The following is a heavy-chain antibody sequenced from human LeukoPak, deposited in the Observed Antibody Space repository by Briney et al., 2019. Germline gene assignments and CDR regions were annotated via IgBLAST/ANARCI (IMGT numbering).Heavy chain of an antibody. CDR2: IYSGGST. CDR3: ARVVPDF. V-gene: IGHV3-66*01. J-gene: IGHJ4*02. CDR1: GFTFSSYS. Sequence: PGGSLRLSCAASGFTFSSYSMNWVRQAPGKGLEWVSVIYSGGSTYYADSVKGRFTISRDNSKNTLYLQMNSLRAEDTAVYYCARVVPDFWGQGTLVTVSS. D-gene: IGHD2-2*01.